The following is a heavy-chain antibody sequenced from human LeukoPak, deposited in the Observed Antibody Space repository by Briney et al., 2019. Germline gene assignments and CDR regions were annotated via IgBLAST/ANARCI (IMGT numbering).Heavy chain of an antibody. CDR2: INPSGGST. Sequence: ASVKVSCKASGYTFTSYYMHWVRQAPGQGLEWMGIINPSGGSTSYAQKFQGRVTMTRDTSTSTVYMERSSLRSEDTAVYYCARDLKFYGSGRSLDYWGQGTLVTVSS. CDR3: ARDLKFYGSGRSLDY. J-gene: IGHJ4*02. CDR1: GYTFTSYY. D-gene: IGHD3-10*01. V-gene: IGHV1-46*01.